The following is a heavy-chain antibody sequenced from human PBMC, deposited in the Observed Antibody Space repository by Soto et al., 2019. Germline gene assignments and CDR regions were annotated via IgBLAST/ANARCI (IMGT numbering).Heavy chain of an antibody. CDR1: GGSFSGYI. CDR3: ARGLITVSQYSGGWYFFAS. Sequence: PSETLSLTCDVYGGSFSGYIWTWIRQTPGKGLQWIGQINHSGSANYNPSLKSRVTISVHTSNSQFSLELSSVTAADTAVYYCARGLITVSQYSGGWYFFASWGQGPQVTVSS. V-gene: IGHV4-34*01. J-gene: IGHJ4*02. CDR2: INHSGSA. D-gene: IGHD3-22*01.